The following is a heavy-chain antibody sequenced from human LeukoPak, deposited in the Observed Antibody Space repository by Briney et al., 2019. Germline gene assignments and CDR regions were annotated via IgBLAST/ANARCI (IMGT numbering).Heavy chain of an antibody. D-gene: IGHD6-13*01. CDR1: GFTFSNYG. CDR3: AKPFSSSWYWYDP. V-gene: IGHV3-23*01. Sequence: GGSPRLSCAASGFTFSNYGMSWVRHAPGKGLEWVTSISGSGDSMYYADSVKGRFTISRDNSKDTLYLQMNSLRAEDTAVYYCAKPFSSSWYWYDPWGQGTLVTVSS. CDR2: ISGSGDSM. J-gene: IGHJ5*02.